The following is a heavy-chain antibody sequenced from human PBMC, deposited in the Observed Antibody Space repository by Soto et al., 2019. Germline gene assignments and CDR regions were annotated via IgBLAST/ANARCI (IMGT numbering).Heavy chain of an antibody. V-gene: IGHV3-30*04. CDR1: GITFSSYA. J-gene: IGHJ4*02. CDR3: ARELERVFDY. Sequence: QVQLVESGGGVVQPGRSLRLSCAASGITFSSYAMHWVRQAPGKGLEWVAVIAYDGRNKYYADSVKGRFTISRDNSKNTLYLQMNSLRIEDTAVYSCARELERVFDYWGQGTLVTVSS. D-gene: IGHD1-1*01. CDR2: IAYDGRNK.